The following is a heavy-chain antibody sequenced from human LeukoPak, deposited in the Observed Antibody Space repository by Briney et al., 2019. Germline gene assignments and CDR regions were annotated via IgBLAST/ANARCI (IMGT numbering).Heavy chain of an antibody. V-gene: IGHV7-4-1*02. CDR2: INTNTGNP. CDR3: ARGPFRYFDWPDAFDI. CDR1: GYTFTSYD. D-gene: IGHD3-9*01. Sequence: VKVSCKASGYTFTSYDINLVRQAPGQGLEWMGWINTNTGNPTYAQGFTGRFVFSLDTSVSTAYLQISSLKAEDTAVYYCARGPFRYFDWPDAFDIWGQGTMVTVSS. J-gene: IGHJ3*02.